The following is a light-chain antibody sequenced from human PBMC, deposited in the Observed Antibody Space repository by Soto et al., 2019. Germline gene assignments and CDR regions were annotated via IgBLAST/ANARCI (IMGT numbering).Light chain of an antibody. CDR3: QQYNSYSIT. V-gene: IGKV1-5*03. Sequence: DIQMTQSPSTLSASVGDRVTITCRASQSISSWLAWYQQKPGKAPKLLIYKASSLESGVPSRFSGSGSGTEFTLTISSLQPDVFATYYCQQYNSYSITFGPGTKVDIK. CDR1: QSISSW. J-gene: IGKJ3*01. CDR2: KAS.